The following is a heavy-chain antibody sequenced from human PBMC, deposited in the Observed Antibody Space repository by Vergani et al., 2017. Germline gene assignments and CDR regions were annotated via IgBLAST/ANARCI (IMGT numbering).Heavy chain of an antibody. V-gene: IGHV3-21*01. Sequence: EVQLVESGGGLVKPGGSLRLSCAASGFTFSSYSMNWVRQAPGKGLEWVSSISSSSSYIYYADSVKGRFTISRDNAKNSLYLQMNSLRAEDTAVYYCARCRFLELPSDVWGKGTTVTVSS. D-gene: IGHD3-3*01. CDR1: GFTFSSYS. CDR3: ARCRFLELPSDV. J-gene: IGHJ6*04. CDR2: ISSSSSYI.